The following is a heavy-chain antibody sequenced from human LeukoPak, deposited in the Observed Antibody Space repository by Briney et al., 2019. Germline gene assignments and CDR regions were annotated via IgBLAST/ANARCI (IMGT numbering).Heavy chain of an antibody. V-gene: IGHV3-48*03. D-gene: IGHD6-13*01. CDR2: ISGGGRTI. J-gene: IGHJ4*02. Sequence: GGSLRLSCTASGFTFSSYEMSWVRQAPGKGLEWVSYISGGGRTIDYADSVKGRFTISRDNAKNSLYLQMNSLRADDTAVYYCARYSSPINWGQGALVTVSS. CDR3: ARYSSPIN. CDR1: GFTFSSYE.